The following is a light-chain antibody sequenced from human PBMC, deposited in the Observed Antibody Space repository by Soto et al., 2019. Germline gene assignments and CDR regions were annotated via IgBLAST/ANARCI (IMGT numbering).Light chain of an antibody. CDR3: LQDYNVPPT. Sequence: AIQLTQSPSSLSACVGDRVTITCRASQFIRNDSGWYPQKPVNGRMRLNDAASCLQGGVLSRFSGSGAGTDFTLTISSRQPEDFATYYCLQDYNVPPTCGQGTKVDI. J-gene: IGKJ1*01. CDR2: AAS. V-gene: IGKV1-6*01. CDR1: QFIRND.